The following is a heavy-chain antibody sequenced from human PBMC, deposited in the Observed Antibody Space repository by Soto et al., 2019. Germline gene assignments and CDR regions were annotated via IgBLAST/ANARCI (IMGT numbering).Heavy chain of an antibody. J-gene: IGHJ4*02. Sequence: GGSLRLSCATSGFSFSDSYMSWIRQAPGKGLEWVSYISRRGTTRDYADSVKGRFTISRDNAKNSLYLQMNSLRVEDTAVYYCASPGDYGDSYFKYWGQGALVTVS. D-gene: IGHD4-17*01. CDR2: ISRRGTTR. V-gene: IGHV3-11*04. CDR3: ASPGDYGDSYFKY. CDR1: GFSFSDSY.